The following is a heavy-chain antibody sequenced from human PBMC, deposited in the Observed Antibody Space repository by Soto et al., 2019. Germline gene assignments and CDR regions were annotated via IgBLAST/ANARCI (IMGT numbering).Heavy chain of an antibody. CDR3: ARACWHRSGGSCQSGWFHP. CDR2: MNPNSGNT. CDR1: GYTFTSYD. J-gene: IGHJ5*02. Sequence: ASVKVSCKASGYTFTSYDINWVRQATGQGLEWMGWMNPNSGNTGYAQKFQGRVTMTRNTSISTAYMELSSLRSEDTAVYYCARACWHRSGGSCQSGWFHPWGQGTLVNVYS. V-gene: IGHV1-8*01. D-gene: IGHD2-15*01.